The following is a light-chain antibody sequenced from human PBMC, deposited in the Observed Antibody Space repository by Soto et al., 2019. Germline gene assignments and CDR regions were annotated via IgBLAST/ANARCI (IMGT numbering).Light chain of an antibody. CDR3: QQSYSTPWT. CDR1: QSISSY. V-gene: IGKV1-39*01. CDR2: AAS. Sequence: EIQMNQSPSSLSASVGEGVTITCRASQSISSYLNWYQQKPGQAPKLLIYAASSLQSGVPSRFSGSGSWTDFTLTISSLQPEDFATYYCQQSYSTPWTFGQGNKVEIK. J-gene: IGKJ1*01.